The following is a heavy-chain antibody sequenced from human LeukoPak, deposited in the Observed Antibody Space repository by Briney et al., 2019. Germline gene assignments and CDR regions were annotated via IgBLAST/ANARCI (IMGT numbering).Heavy chain of an antibody. CDR3: ARDWVRYCSSTSCWSFDY. J-gene: IGHJ4*02. D-gene: IGHD2-2*01. CDR1: GYTFTSYG. Sequence: ASVKVSCKASGYTFTSYGISWVRQAPGQGLEWMGWISAYNGNTNYAQKLQGRVTMTIDTSTSTAYMELRSLRSDDTAVYYCARDWVRYCSSTSCWSFDYWGQGTLVTVSS. CDR2: ISAYNGNT. V-gene: IGHV1-18*01.